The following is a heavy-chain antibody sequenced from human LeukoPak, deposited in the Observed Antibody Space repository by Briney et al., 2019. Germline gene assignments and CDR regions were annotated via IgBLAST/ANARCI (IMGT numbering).Heavy chain of an antibody. Sequence: GGSLRLSCAASGFTFSSYSMNWVRQAPGKGLEWVSSISSSSSYIYCADSVKGRFTISRDNAKNSLYLQMNSLRAEDTAVYYCARLSPGIAVAGTSDYWGQGTLVTVSS. V-gene: IGHV3-21*01. CDR3: ARLSPGIAVAGTSDY. CDR1: GFTFSSYS. J-gene: IGHJ4*02. CDR2: ISSSSSYI. D-gene: IGHD6-19*01.